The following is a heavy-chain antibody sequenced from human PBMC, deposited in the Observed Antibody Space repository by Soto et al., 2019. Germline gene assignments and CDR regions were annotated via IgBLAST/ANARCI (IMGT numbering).Heavy chain of an antibody. CDR1: GDSVSSNTAA. CDR3: ERGVAGSGFDL. D-gene: IGHD6-19*01. CDR2: TYYRSNWRH. J-gene: IGHJ4*01. Sequence: PSQTLSLTCAISGDSVSSNTAAWNWIRSSPSRGLEWLGRTYYRSNWRHDYAVSVKSRITVNPDTSKNHFSLQLNSVTPDDTAVYYCERGVAGSGFDLWGHGTMVTVYS. V-gene: IGHV6-1*01.